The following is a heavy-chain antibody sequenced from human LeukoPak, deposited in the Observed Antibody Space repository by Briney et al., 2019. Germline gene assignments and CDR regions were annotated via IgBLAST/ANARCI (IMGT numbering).Heavy chain of an antibody. CDR3: AKGSGPMATIGALYYFDY. Sequence: PGGSLRLSCAASGSTFSSYAMSWVRQAPGKGLEWVSAISGSGGSTYYADSVKGRFTISRDNSKNTLYLQMNSLRAEATAVYYCAKGSGPMATIGALYYFDYWGQGTLVTVSS. V-gene: IGHV3-23*01. CDR1: GSTFSSYA. J-gene: IGHJ4*02. D-gene: IGHD5-24*01. CDR2: ISGSGGST.